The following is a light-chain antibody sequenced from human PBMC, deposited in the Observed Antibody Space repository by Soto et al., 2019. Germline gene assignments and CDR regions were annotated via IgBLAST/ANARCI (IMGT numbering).Light chain of an antibody. V-gene: IGLV1-51*01. CDR2: DNS. J-gene: IGLJ1*01. CDR3: GAWDSSLGVYV. CDR1: RSNLGTYY. Sequence: QSVLTQPPSVSAAPGQKIIISCSGSRSNLGTYYVSWYHQLPGTAPKVVIYDNSRRSSGIPDRFSGSKSGTSATLVITGLQTGDEGDYSCGAWDSSLGVYVFGGGTKVTVL.